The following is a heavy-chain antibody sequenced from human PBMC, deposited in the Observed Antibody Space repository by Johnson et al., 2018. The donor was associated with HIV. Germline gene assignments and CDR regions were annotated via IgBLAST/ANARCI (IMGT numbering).Heavy chain of an antibody. Sequence: VQLVESGGGLVQPGGSLRLSCAASGFTVSSNYMSWVRQAPGKGLEWVSAISGSGMRAYYGDSVKGQFTISRDNSKNTLYLQMKNLTAEDTAIYFCAKDSGNYGDNVFDIWGQGTTVTVSS. CDR3: AKDSGNYGDNVFDI. D-gene: IGHD3-10*01. CDR1: GFTVSSNY. V-gene: IGHV3-23*04. J-gene: IGHJ3*02. CDR2: ISGSGMRA.